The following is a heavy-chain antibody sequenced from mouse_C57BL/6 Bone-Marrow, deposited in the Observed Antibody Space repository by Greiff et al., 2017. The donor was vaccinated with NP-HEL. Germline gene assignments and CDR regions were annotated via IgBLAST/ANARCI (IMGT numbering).Heavy chain of an antibody. CDR3: ARHLIYDGYYRGY. V-gene: IGHV1-72*01. CDR2: IDPYSGGT. J-gene: IGHJ2*01. Sequence: QVQLQQPGAELVKPGASVKLSCKASGYTFTSYWMHWVKQRPGRGLEWIGRIDPYSGGTKYNEKFKSKATLTVDKPSSTAYMQLTSLTSEDSAVYYCARHLIYDGYYRGYWGQGTTLTVSS. D-gene: IGHD2-3*01. CDR1: GYTFTSYW.